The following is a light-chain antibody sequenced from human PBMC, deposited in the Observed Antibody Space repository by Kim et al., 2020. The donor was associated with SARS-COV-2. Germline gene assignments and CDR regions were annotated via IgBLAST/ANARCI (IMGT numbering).Light chain of an antibody. J-gene: IGLJ2*01. CDR1: SYNIGHNY. CDR3: GTWDSSLSAVV. V-gene: IGLV1-51*01. Sequence: QNVTISCAGSSYNIGHNYVSWYQQLPGTAPKLLIYDNNKRPSGIPDRFSGSKSGTSATLGITGLQTGDEADYYCGTWDSSLSAVVFGGGTQLTVL. CDR2: DNN.